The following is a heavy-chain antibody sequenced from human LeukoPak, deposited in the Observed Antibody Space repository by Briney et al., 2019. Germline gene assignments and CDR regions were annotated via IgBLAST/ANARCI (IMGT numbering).Heavy chain of an antibody. V-gene: IGHV4-39*07. J-gene: IGHJ4*02. CDR3: ASDIAVAGTY. CDR2: IYYSGST. CDR1: GGSISSSSYY. Sequence: SETLSLTCTVSGGSISSSSYYWGWIRQPPGKGLEWIGSIYYSGSTYYNPSLKSRVTISVDTSKNQFSLKLSSVTAADTAVYYCASDIAVAGTYWGQGTLVTVSS. D-gene: IGHD6-13*01.